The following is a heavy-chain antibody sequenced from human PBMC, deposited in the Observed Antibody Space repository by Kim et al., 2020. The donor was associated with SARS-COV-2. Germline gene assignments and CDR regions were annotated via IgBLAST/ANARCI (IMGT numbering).Heavy chain of an antibody. CDR2: IWYDGSNK. V-gene: IGHV3-33*06. Sequence: GGSLRLSCAASGFTFSSYAMHWVRQAPGKGLEWVAVIWYDGSNKYYADSVKGRFTISRDNSKNTLYLQMNSLRAEDTAVYYCAKDGGTAYDAFDIWGQGT. D-gene: IGHD3-16*01. CDR3: AKDGGTAYDAFDI. CDR1: GFTFSSYA. J-gene: IGHJ3*02.